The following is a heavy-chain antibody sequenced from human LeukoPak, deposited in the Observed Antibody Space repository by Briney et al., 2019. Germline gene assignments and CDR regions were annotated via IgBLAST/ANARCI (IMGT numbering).Heavy chain of an antibody. D-gene: IGHD3-22*01. CDR3: AKDKYELLLADYFDY. V-gene: IGHV3-23*01. CDR1: GFTFSSSW. Sequence: GGSLRLSCAASGFTFSSSWMHWVRQAPGKGLEWVSAISGSGGSTYYADSVKGRFTISRDNSKNTLYLQMNSLRAEDTAVYYCAKDKYELLLADYFDYWGQGTLVTVSS. CDR2: ISGSGGST. J-gene: IGHJ4*02.